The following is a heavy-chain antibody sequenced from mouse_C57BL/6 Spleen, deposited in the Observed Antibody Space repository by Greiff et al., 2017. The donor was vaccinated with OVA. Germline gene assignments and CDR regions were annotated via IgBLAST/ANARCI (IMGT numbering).Heavy chain of an antibody. CDR3: ARSSITTVVANYAMDY. CDR1: GYTFTSYW. V-gene: IGHV1-69*01. D-gene: IGHD1-1*01. J-gene: IGHJ4*01. Sequence: QVQLQQSGAELVMPGASVKLSCKASGYTFTSYWMHWVKQRPGQGLEWIGEIDPSDSYTNYNQKFKGKSTLTVDKSSSTAYMQLSSLTSEDSAVYYCARSSITTVVANYAMDYWGQGTSVTVSS. CDR2: IDPSDSYT.